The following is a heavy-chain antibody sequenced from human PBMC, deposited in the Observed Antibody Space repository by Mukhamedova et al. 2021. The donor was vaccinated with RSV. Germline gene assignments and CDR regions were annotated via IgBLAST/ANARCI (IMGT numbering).Heavy chain of an antibody. J-gene: IGHJ4*02. Sequence: YDGSIQHYADSVKGRFTISRDSSRNTVYLQMNGLRAEDTAVYYCARDRGGTWTDYWGQGTLVTVSS. CDR3: ARDRGGTWTDY. D-gene: IGHD3-10*01. V-gene: IGHV3-33*01. CDR2: YDGSIQ.